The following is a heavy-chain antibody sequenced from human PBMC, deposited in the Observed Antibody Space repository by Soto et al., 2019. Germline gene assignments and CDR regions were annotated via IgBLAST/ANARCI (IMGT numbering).Heavy chain of an antibody. J-gene: IGHJ5*02. CDR1: GGSISTYY. CDR2: IYYSGST. D-gene: IGHD1-26*01. V-gene: IGHV4-59*08. Sequence: QVQLQESGPGLVKPSETLSLTCTVSGGSISTYYWSWIRQPPGKGLEWIGYIYYSGSTGYNPSLKRRVTISVDTSKNQFSLKLSSVTTTDTAVYYCARRDRGAGWFDPWGQGTLVTVSS. CDR3: ARRDRGAGWFDP.